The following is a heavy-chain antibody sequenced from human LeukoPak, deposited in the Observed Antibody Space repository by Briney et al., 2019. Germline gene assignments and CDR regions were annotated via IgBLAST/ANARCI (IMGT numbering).Heavy chain of an antibody. J-gene: IGHJ4*02. CDR3: ARETTLYYFDY. CDR1: GFTFSGYG. V-gene: IGHV3-33*01. CDR2: IWYDGSNK. D-gene: IGHD1-1*01. Sequence: GGSLRLSCAASGFTFSGYGMHWVRQAPGKGLEWVAVIWYDGSNKYYADSVKGRFTISRDNSKNTLYLQMNSLRAEDTAVYYCARETTLYYFDYWGQGTLVTVSP.